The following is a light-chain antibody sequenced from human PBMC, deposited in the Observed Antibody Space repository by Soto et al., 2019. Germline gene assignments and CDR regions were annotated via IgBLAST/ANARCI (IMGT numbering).Light chain of an antibody. Sequence: QSALTQPASVSGSPGQSITISCTGTSSDVGGYNYVSWYQQHPGKVPKLMIYEVTYRPSGVSNRFSGSKSGNTASLTISGLQAEDEAHYYCSSFTSMSSLVFGGGTKLTVL. V-gene: IGLV2-14*01. J-gene: IGLJ3*02. CDR2: EVT. CDR3: SSFTSMSSLV. CDR1: SSDVGGYNY.